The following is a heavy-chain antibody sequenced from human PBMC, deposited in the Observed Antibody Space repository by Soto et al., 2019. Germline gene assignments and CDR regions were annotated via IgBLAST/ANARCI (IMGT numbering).Heavy chain of an antibody. V-gene: IGHV1-8*01. Sequence: ASVKVSCKASGYTFTSYDINWVRQATGQGLEWMGWMNPNSGNTGYAQKFQGRVTMTRNTSISTAYMELSSLRSEDTAVYYCARDTKLTDYYYYGMDVWGQGTTVTVSS. CDR2: MNPNSGNT. CDR1: GYTFTSYD. J-gene: IGHJ6*02. CDR3: ARDTKLTDYYYYGMDV. D-gene: IGHD5-18*01.